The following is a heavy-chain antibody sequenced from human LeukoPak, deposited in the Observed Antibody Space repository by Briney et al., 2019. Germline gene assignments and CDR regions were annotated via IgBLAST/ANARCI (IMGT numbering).Heavy chain of an antibody. J-gene: IGHJ4*02. Sequence: GSSVKVSFKASGDTFSSYAISWVRQAPGQGLEWMGGIIPIFGTANYAQKFQGRVRMTTDESTSTAYMELSSLRSEDTAVYYCAREGRYQLRVAPFDYWGQGTLVTVS. V-gene: IGHV1-69*05. CDR2: IIPIFGTA. CDR3: AREGRYQLRVAPFDY. CDR1: GDTFSSYA. D-gene: IGHD2-2*01.